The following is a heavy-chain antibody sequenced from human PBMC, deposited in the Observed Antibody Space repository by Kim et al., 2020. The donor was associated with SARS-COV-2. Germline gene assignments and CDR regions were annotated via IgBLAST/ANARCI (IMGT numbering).Heavy chain of an antibody. CDR3: ARIGRDKHSSSWYEYYFDY. V-gene: IGHV3-53*04. CDR2: IYSGGST. J-gene: IGHJ4*02. D-gene: IGHD6-13*01. Sequence: GGSLRLSCAASGFTVSSNYMSWVRQAPGKGLEWVSVIYSGGSTYYADSVKGRFTISSNNSKTTLYLQMNSLRAGDTPVYYCARIGRDKHSSSWYEYYFDYWGQGTLVTVSS. CDR1: GFTVSSNY.